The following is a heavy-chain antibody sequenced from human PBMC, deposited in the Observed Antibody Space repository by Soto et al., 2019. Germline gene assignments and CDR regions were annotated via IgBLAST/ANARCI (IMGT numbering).Heavy chain of an antibody. J-gene: IGHJ4*02. CDR1: GFTFSSYA. CDR2: ISGSGGST. D-gene: IGHD3-10*01. V-gene: IGHV3-23*01. Sequence: EVQLLESGGGLVQPGGSLRLSCAASGFTFSSYAMSWVRQAPGKGLEWVSAISGSGGSTYYADSVKGRFTISRDNSKNTLYLQMNRLRAEDTAVYYCAKGTPPQRLLWFGETRKPHWGQGTLVNVSS. CDR3: AKGTPPQRLLWFGETRKPH.